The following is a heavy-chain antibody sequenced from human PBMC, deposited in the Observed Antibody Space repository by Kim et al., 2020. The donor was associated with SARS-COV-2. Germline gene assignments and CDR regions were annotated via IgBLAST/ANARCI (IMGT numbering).Heavy chain of an antibody. V-gene: IGHV3-7*01. CDR2: INQDGSES. CDR3: ARSVFGDNF. J-gene: IGHJ4*02. Sequence: GGSLRLSCAASGFTFSHDWMTWVRQAPGKGLEWVANINQDGSESYYVASVKGRFTISRDNAKNSLYLQMNSLRVEDTAVYYCARSVFGDNFSGQGTLVSV. CDR1: GFTFSHDW. D-gene: IGHD3-10*02.